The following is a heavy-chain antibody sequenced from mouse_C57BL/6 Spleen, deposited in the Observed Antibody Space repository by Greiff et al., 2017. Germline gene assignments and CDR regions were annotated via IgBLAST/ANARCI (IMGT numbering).Heavy chain of an antibody. CDR1: GFNIKDYY. CDR3: AEVITASLDYYAMDY. J-gene: IGHJ4*01. D-gene: IGHD2-4*01. CDR2: IDPEDGET. V-gene: IGHV14-2*01. Sequence: VQLQQSGAELAKPGASVKLSCTASGFNIKDYYMHWVKQRTEQGLEWIGRIDPEDGETKYAPKFQGKATITADTSSNTAYLQLSSLTSEDTAVYYCAEVITASLDYYAMDYWGQGTSVTVSS.